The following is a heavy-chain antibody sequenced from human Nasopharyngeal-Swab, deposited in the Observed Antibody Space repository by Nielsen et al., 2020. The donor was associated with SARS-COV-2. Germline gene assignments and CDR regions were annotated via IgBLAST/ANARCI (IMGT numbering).Heavy chain of an antibody. CDR1: GFTFSSYA. V-gene: IGHV3-23*01. CDR3: AKVPEKYYYGSGRGYFDY. J-gene: IGHJ4*02. CDR2: VSGSGGST. D-gene: IGHD3-10*01. Sequence: GESLTISCAVSGFTFSSYAMSWVRQAPGKGLEWVSVVSGSGGSTYYADSVKGRFTTSRDNSKNTLYLQMNSLRVEDTAVYYCAKVPEKYYYGSGRGYFDYWGQGTLVTVSS.